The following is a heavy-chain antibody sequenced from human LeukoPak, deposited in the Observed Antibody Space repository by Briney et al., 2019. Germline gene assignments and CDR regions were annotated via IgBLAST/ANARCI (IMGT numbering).Heavy chain of an antibody. J-gene: IGHJ4*02. CDR2: ISTSSSYI. CDR1: GFTFSSYS. Sequence: GGSLRLSCAASGFTFSSYSMNWVRQAPGKGLEWVSSISTSSSYIHYADPVKGRFTISRDNAKNSLYLQMNSLRAEDTAVYYCARDPESIYYDILTGYYMVDYWGQGTLVTVSS. V-gene: IGHV3-21*01. D-gene: IGHD3-9*01. CDR3: ARDPESIYYDILTGYYMVDY.